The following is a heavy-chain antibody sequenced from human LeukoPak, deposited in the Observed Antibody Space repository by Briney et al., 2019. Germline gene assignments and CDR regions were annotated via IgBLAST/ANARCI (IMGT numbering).Heavy chain of an antibody. D-gene: IGHD6-13*01. CDR3: TREASSSWSDAFDI. Sequence: GGSLRLSCAASGFTFSNFGMHWVRQAPGKGLEWVGFIRSKAYGGTTEYAASVKGRFTISRDDSKSIAYLQMNSLKTEDTAVYYCTREASSSWSDAFDIWGQGTMVTVSS. CDR1: GFTFSNFG. J-gene: IGHJ3*02. V-gene: IGHV3-49*04. CDR2: IRSKAYGGTT.